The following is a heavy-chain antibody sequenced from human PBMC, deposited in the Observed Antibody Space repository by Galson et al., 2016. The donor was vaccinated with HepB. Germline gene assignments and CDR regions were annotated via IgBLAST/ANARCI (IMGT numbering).Heavy chain of an antibody. J-gene: IGHJ5*02. CDR3: VRTYNNPNGFDP. CDR1: GFSLSTSGIR. V-gene: IGHV2-70*04. D-gene: IGHD1-14*01. CDR2: IDWDDDK. Sequence: PALVKPTQTLTLTCTFSGFSLSTSGIRVSWIRQPPGKALEWLARIDWDDDKFYSTSLKTRLTISKDTSKNQVVLTMTNMDPVDTATYYCVRTYNNPNGFDPWGQGTLVTVSS.